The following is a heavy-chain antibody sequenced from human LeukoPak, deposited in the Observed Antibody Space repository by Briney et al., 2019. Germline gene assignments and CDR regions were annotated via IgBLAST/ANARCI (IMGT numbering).Heavy chain of an antibody. J-gene: IGHJ4*02. CDR2: IYYSGST. CDR1: GGSISSSSYY. Sequence: SETLSLTCSVSGGSISSSSYYWGWIRQPPGKGLEWIGSIYYSGSTYYNPSLKSRVTISVDTSKNQFSLKLSSVTAADTAVYYCARHLRATADYWGQGTLVTVSS. V-gene: IGHV4-39*01. CDR3: ARHLRATADY.